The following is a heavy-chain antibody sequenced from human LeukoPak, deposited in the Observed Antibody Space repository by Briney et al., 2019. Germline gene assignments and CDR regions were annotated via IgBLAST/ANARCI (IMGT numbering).Heavy chain of an antibody. V-gene: IGHV4-34*01. CDR3: ATGRWISGNYYNFDY. CDR1: GGSFSGYS. D-gene: IGHD1-26*01. J-gene: IGHJ4*02. CDR2: INHSGST. Sequence: SETLSLTCAVYGGSFSGYSWTWIRQPPGKGLEWIAEINHSGSTDYNPSLQSRVSISLDTSKNQFSLKLNSVTAADTAVYYCATGRWISGNYYNFDYWGQGTLVTVSS.